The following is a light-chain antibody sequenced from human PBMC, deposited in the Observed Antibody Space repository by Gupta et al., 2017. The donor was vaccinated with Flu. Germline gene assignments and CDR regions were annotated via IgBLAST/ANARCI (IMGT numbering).Light chain of an antibody. CDR1: SPNIGAGYD. CDR3: QSYDSSLSGYVV. CDR2: GNS. J-gene: IGLJ2*01. V-gene: IGLV1-40*01. Sequence: QSVPTPPPLVFGAPGQRVTISCTGSSPNIGAGYDVHWYQQLPGTAPKLLIYGNSNRPSGVPDRFSGSKSGTSASLAITGLQAEDEADYYCQSYDSSLSGYVVFGGGTKLTVL.